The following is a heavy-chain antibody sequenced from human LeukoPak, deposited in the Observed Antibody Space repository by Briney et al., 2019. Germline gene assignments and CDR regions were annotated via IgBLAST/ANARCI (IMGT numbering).Heavy chain of an antibody. CDR1: GGSISSYY. CDR2: IYTSGST. J-gene: IGHJ4*02. Sequence: SETLSLTCTVSGGSISSYYWNWIRQPAGKGLEWIGRIYTSGSTKYNPSLKSRVTMSVDTSKNQFSLKLSSVTAADTAVYYCARDHQYYGSGSYYSLFDYWGQGTLVTVSS. D-gene: IGHD3-10*01. CDR3: ARDHQYYGSGSYYSLFDY. V-gene: IGHV4-4*07.